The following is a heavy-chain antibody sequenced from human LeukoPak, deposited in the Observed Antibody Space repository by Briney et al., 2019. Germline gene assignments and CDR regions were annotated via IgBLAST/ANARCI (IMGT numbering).Heavy chain of an antibody. V-gene: IGHV1-2*06. D-gene: IGHD2-2*01. J-gene: IGHJ5*02. Sequence: ASVKVSCKASGYTFTGYYMHWVRQAPGQGLEWMGRINPNSGGTNYAQKFQGRVTMTRDTSISTAYMELSRLRSDDTAVYYCARGDCSSTSRYGFDPWGQGTLVTVSS. CDR1: GYTFTGYY. CDR2: INPNSGGT. CDR3: ARGDCSSTSRYGFDP.